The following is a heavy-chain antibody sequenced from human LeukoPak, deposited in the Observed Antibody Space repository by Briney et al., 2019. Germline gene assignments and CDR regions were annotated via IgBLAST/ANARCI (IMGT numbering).Heavy chain of an antibody. Sequence: GGSLRLSCAASGFTFSSYAMSWVRQAPGKGLEWVSAISGSGGSTYYADSVKRRFTISRDNSKSTLYLQMNSLRAEDTAVYYCAKHLPQNGGGTFGYFDLWGRGTLVTVSS. CDR3: AKHLPQNGGGTFGYFDL. CDR1: GFTFSSYA. J-gene: IGHJ2*01. V-gene: IGHV3-23*01. D-gene: IGHD2-15*01. CDR2: ISGSGGST.